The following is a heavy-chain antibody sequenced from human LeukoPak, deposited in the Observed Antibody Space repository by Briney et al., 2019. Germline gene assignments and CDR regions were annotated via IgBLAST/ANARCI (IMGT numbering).Heavy chain of an antibody. V-gene: IGHV4-34*01. J-gene: IGHJ6*02. CDR3: ARARIQLWSYYYYYYGMDV. D-gene: IGHD5-18*01. CDR2: INHSGST. CDR1: GGSLSGYY. Sequence: SETLSLTCAVYGGSLSGYYWSWIRQPPGKGLEWIGEINHSGSTNYNPSLKSRVTISVDTSKNQFSLKLSSVTAADTAVYYCARARIQLWSYYYYYYGMDVWGQGTTVTVSS.